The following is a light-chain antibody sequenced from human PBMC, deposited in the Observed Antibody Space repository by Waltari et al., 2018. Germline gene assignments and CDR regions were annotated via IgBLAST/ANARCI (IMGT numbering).Light chain of an antibody. CDR1: SSNIGSNT. V-gene: IGLV1-44*01. Sequence: QSVLTQPPSTSGTPGQRVTISCSGSSSNIGSNTVNWYQQLPGTAPKLRIYTNNQRPPGGPDRSSGSKSGTSASLASSGLQSEDEAGYYCAAWDDSLNGVVFGGGTKLTVL. J-gene: IGLJ2*01. CDR2: TNN. CDR3: AAWDDSLNGVV.